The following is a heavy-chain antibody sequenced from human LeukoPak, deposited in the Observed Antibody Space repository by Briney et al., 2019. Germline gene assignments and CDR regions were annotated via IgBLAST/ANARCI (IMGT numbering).Heavy chain of an antibody. V-gene: IGHV3-23*01. Sequence: PGGSLRLSCAASGFAFRNYAMTWVRQAPGKGLEWVSSISGSDHRTDYADSVKGHFPISRDDSKHMLYLQMNSLRAEDTAVYYCAKLNTRTYPFDYWGQGILVTVSS. J-gene: IGHJ4*02. CDR2: ISGSDHRT. CDR1: GFAFRNYA. D-gene: IGHD2-2*01. CDR3: AKLNTRTYPFDY.